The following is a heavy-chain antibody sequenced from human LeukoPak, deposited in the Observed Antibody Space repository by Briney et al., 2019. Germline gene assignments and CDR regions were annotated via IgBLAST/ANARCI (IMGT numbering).Heavy chain of an antibody. J-gene: IGHJ4*02. V-gene: IGHV3-21*01. CDR1: GFTFSSYS. CDR3: ARQGTLVGFDY. Sequence: GGSLRLSCAASGFTFSSYSMNWVRQAPGKGLEWVSSISSSSSYIYYADSVRGRFTISRDNAKNSLYLQMNSLRAEDTAVYYCARQGTLVGFDYWGQGTLVTVSS. CDR2: ISSSSSYI. D-gene: IGHD2-2*01.